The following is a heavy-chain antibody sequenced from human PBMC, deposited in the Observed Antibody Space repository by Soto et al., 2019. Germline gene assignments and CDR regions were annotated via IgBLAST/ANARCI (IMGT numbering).Heavy chain of an antibody. D-gene: IGHD3-3*01. J-gene: IGHJ4*02. CDR2: INSDGSTT. CDR1: GFTFSSHW. Sequence: GGSLRLSCAASGFTFSSHWMHWVRQAPGKGLMWVSRINSDGSTTNYADSVKGRFTISRDNAKKTLYLQMNSLRVDDTAVYYCARDSSPYYDFWSGFYTYFDNWGQGALGTISS. CDR3: ARDSSPYYDFWSGFYTYFDN. V-gene: IGHV3-74*01.